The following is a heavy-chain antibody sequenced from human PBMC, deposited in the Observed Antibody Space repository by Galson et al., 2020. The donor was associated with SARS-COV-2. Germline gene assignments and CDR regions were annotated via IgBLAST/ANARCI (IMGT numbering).Heavy chain of an antibody. Sequence: SETLSLTCTVSGDSISSYYWNWIRQPPGKGLEWIGYVHHSGNTNYNPSLKSRVSISVDTSKKQFALELTSVTAADTAVYYCARGHYDISGYYTRIFDYWGQGALVTVSS. CDR1: GDSISSYY. D-gene: IGHD3-3*01. CDR2: VHHSGNT. J-gene: IGHJ4*02. V-gene: IGHV4-59*12. CDR3: ARGHYDISGYYTRIFDY.